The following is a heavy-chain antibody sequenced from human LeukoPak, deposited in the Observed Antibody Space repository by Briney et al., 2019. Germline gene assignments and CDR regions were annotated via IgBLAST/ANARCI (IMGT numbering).Heavy chain of an antibody. D-gene: IGHD1-20*01. CDR1: GFTVSSNY. J-gene: IGHJ4*02. CDR2: ISYDGSNK. Sequence: GGSLRLSCAASGFTVSSNYMSWVRQAPGKGLEWVAVISYDGSNKYYADSVKGRFTISRDNSKNTLYLQMNSLRAEDTAVYYCAVTGTTASVDYWGQGTLVTVSS. CDR3: AVTGTTASVDY. V-gene: IGHV3-30*03.